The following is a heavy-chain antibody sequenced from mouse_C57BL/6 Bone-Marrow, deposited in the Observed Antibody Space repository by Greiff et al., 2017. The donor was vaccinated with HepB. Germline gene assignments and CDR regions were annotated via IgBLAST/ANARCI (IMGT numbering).Heavy chain of an antibody. CDR2: IDPNSGGT. CDR3: ASSDSSGYCYAMDY. J-gene: IGHJ4*01. Sequence: QVQLQQPGAELVKPGASVKLSCKASGYTFTSYWMHWVKQRPGRGLEWIGRIDPNSGGTKYNEKFKSKATLTVDKPSSTAYMQLSSLTSEDSAVYYCASSDSSGYCYAMDYWGQGTSVTVSS. CDR1: GYTFTSYW. D-gene: IGHD3-2*02. V-gene: IGHV1-72*01.